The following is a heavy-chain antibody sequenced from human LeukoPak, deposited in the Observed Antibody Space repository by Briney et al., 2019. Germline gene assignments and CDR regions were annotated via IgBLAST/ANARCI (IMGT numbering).Heavy chain of an antibody. CDR3: AILAGRSKEFDY. V-gene: IGHV1-69*04. CDR2: IIPILTIT. J-gene: IGHJ4*02. CDR1: GGTFSSHV. D-gene: IGHD3-10*01. Sequence: SVKVSCKASGGTFSSHVITWVRQAPGQGLEWMGRIIPILTITNYAQKFQGRVTITADKSTSTAYMEMSSLRSDDTAVYYCAILAGRSKEFDYWGQGTLLTVSS.